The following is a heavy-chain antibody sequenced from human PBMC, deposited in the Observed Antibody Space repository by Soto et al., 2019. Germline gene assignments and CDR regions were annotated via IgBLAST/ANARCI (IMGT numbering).Heavy chain of an antibody. CDR2: TYYRSKWYN. D-gene: IGHD6-6*01. V-gene: IGHV6-1*01. CDR3: ARHTSEYSSSFDAFDI. CDR1: GDSVSSNSAA. J-gene: IGHJ3*02. Sequence: PSQTLSLTCAISGDSVSSNSAAWNWIRQSPSRGLEWLGRTYYRSKWYNDYAVSVKSRITINPDTSKNQFSLQLDSVTPEETAVSYCARHTSEYSSSFDAFDIWGQGTMVTVSS.